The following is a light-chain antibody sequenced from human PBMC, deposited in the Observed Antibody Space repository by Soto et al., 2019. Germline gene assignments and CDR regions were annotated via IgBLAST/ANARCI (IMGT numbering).Light chain of an antibody. V-gene: IGKV1-39*01. Sequence: DIQMTQSPSSVSVFVGDTVNISCRAGQPISGVLNWYQHKPGRAPKLLIFGASNLQSGVPSRFSGGGSGTDFSLSITDLQPEDFATYYCQQSFSRLTFGPGTKVEMK. J-gene: IGKJ3*01. CDR3: QQSFSRLT. CDR1: QPISGV. CDR2: GAS.